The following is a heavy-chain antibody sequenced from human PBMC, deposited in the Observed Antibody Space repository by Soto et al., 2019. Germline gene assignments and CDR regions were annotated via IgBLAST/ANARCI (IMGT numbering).Heavy chain of an antibody. CDR3: ARDTSGYCSGGSCYVFDL. V-gene: IGHV4-59*02. D-gene: IGHD2-15*01. CDR2: LYYSGST. CDR1: GGSVSSYY. J-gene: IGHJ3*01. Sequence: SETLSLTCTVSGGSVSSYYWSWIRQSPGKGLECIGYLYYSGSTRYNPSLKSRVTISVDTSKNQISLRLSSVITADTAVYYCARDTSGYCSGGSCYVFDLWGQGTMVTVSS.